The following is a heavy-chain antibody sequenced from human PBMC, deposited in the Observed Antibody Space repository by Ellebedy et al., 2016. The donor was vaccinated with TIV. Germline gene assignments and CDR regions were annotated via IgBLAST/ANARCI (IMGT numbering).Heavy chain of an antibody. J-gene: IGHJ4*02. CDR2: IWYDGSGE. CDR1: GFSFRTYW. Sequence: PGGSLRLSCEASGFSFRTYWMHWVRQAPGKGLEWVAVIWYDGSGELYADSVKGRFTISRDAAKNTLHLHTNNLRVEDTAVYYCARDYGGDSGWLDYWGQGTLVIVSS. CDR3: ARDYGGDSGWLDY. V-gene: IGHV3-33*01. D-gene: IGHD2-21*02.